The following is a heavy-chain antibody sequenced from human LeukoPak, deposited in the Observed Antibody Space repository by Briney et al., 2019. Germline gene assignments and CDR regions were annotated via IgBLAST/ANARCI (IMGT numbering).Heavy chain of an antibody. D-gene: IGHD3-22*01. V-gene: IGHV3-23*01. CDR1: GFTFSSYG. J-gene: IGHJ5*02. CDR2: ISGSGGST. Sequence: GGSLRLSCAASGFTFSSYGMSWVRQAPGKVLEWVSAISGSGGSTYYADSVKGRFTISRDNSKNTLYLQMNSLRAEDTAVYYCAKEAPTYYYDSSGYWQKNWFDPWGQGTLVTVSS. CDR3: AKEAPTYYYDSSGYWQKNWFDP.